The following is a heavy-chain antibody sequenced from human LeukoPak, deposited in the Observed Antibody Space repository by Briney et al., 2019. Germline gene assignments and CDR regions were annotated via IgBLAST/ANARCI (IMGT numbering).Heavy chain of an antibody. CDR3: AREDSSGYNRFYYFDY. V-gene: IGHV4-61*02. CDR1: GGSISSGSYY. CDR2: IYTSGST. D-gene: IGHD3-22*01. J-gene: IGHJ4*02. Sequence: PSETLSLTCTVSGGSISSGSYYWSWIRQPAGKGLEWIGRIYTSGSTNYNPSLKSRVTISVDTSKNQFSLKLSSVTAADTAVYYCAREDSSGYNRFYYFDYWGQGTLVTVSS.